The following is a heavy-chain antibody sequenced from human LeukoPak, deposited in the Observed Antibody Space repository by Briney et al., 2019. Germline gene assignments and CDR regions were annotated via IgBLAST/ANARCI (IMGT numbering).Heavy chain of an antibody. CDR2: IYYSGST. D-gene: IGHD5-24*01. CDR3: AREEMATTGIDY. CDR1: GGSISSSSYY. J-gene: IGHJ4*02. Sequence: SETLSLTCTVSGGSISSSSYYWGWIRQPPGKGLEWIGSIYYSGSTYYNPSLKSRVTISVDTSKNQFSLKLSSVTAADTAVYYCAREEMATTGIDYWGQGTLATVSS. V-gene: IGHV4-39*07.